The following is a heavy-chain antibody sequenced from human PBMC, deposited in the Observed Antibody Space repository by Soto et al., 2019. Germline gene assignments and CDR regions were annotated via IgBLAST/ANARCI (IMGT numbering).Heavy chain of an antibody. V-gene: IGHV4-34*01. D-gene: IGHD1-26*01. CDR1: GGSFSGYY. J-gene: IGHJ5*02. Sequence: QVQLQQWGAGLLKPSETMSLTCAVYGGSFSGYYWSWIRQPRGKGLEWIGEINHSGSTNYNPSLKRRVTISVDTSKNQFSLKVSSVTAADTAVYYWAREGVEWVLRGWFDPWGQGTLVTVSS. CDR2: INHSGST. CDR3: AREGVEWVLRGWFDP.